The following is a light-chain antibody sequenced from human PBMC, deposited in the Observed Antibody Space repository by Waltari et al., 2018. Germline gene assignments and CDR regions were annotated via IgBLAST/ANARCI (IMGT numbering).Light chain of an antibody. CDR2: QAS. CDR1: QNINYW. Sequence: DVQMTQSPSTLSASVGDRVTITCRASQNINYWLAWYQQKPGKVPKLLIYQASKLESGVPSRFSGSGSGTEFILSINSLQPDDFATYYCQQYNTYSYTFGQGTKLEIK. V-gene: IGKV1-5*03. J-gene: IGKJ2*01. CDR3: QQYNTYSYT.